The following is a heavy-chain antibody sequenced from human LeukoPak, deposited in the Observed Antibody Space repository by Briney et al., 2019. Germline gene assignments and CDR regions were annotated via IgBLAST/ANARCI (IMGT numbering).Heavy chain of an antibody. CDR2: ISAYNGNT. V-gene: IGHV1-18*01. J-gene: IGHJ4*02. Sequence: GASVKVSCKASGYTFTSYGISWVRQAPGQGLEWMGWISAYNGNTNYAQKFQGRVTMTRNTSISTAYMELTSLTSEDTAVYYCARGFIGDDYWGQGTLVTVSS. D-gene: IGHD1-26*01. CDR3: ARGFIGDDY. CDR1: GYTFTSYG.